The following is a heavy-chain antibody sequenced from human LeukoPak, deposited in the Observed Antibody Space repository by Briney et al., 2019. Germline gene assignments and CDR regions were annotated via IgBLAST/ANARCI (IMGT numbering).Heavy chain of an antibody. V-gene: IGHV3-21*01. CDR3: ASAGLSDFWSGYPNYYFDY. J-gene: IGHJ4*02. CDR2: ISSSSSYI. CDR1: GFTFSSYS. D-gene: IGHD3-3*01. Sequence: NPGGSLRLSCAASGFTFSSYSMNWVRQAPGKGLEWVSSISSSSSYIYYADSVKGRFTISRDNAKNSLYLQMNSLRAEDTAVYYCASAGLSDFWSGYPNYYFDYWGQGTLVTVSS.